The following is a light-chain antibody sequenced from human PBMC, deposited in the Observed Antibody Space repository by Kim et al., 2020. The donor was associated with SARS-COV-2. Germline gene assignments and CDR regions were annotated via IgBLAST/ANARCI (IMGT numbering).Light chain of an antibody. V-gene: IGKV3-15*01. CDR3: QQYTDWPPYT. J-gene: IGKJ2*01. CDR1: QTINTN. CDR2: DAS. Sequence: EMVMTQSPATLSVSPGDRATLSCRASQTINTNLAWYQQKPGQAPSLLMYDASARARGVPARFSGSGSGTEFTLSISSVQSEDFAMYYCQQYTDWPPYTFGQGTKLEI.